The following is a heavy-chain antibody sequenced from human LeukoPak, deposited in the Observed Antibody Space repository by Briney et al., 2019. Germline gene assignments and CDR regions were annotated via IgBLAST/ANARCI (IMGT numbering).Heavy chain of an antibody. CDR3: ARDEEEYSSSSGGVGWFDP. CDR2: IYHSGST. V-gene: IGHV4-38-2*02. D-gene: IGHD6-6*01. CDR1: GYSISSGYY. J-gene: IGHJ5*02. Sequence: SETLSLTCTVSGYSISSGYYWGWIRQPPGKGLEWIGSIYHSGSTYYNPSLKSRVTISVDTSKNQFSLKPSSVTAADTAVYYCARDEEEYSSSSGGVGWFDPWGQGTLVTVSS.